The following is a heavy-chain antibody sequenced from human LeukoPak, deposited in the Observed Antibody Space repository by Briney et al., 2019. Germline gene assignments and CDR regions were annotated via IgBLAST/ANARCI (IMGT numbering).Heavy chain of an antibody. CDR2: INHSGST. D-gene: IGHD4-23*01. Sequence: PSETLSLICAVYGGSFSDFYWIWTRHPPGKGLEGIGEINHSGSTNSNPSLKSRVTISVDTSKNQFSLKLSSVTAADTAVYYCARLAVDDDFDYWGQGTLVTVSS. CDR1: GGSFSDFY. CDR3: ARLAVDDDFDY. J-gene: IGHJ4*02. V-gene: IGHV4-34*01.